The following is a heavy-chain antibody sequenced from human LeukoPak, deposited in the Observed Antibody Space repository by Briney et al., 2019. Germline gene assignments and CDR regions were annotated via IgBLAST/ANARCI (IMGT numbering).Heavy chain of an antibody. CDR1: GYTFTSYG. CDR2: ISAYNGKT. CDR3: TRGALSGTTFLRY. J-gene: IGHJ4*02. Sequence: ASVTVSCKASGYTFTSYGINGVRPAPGQGLEWMGWISAYNGKTNYAQKPQGRVTLATDTSTTAAYLDVRSLTADDTPVEYCTRGALSGTTFLRYWRQGTLVSVPS. D-gene: IGHD1-14*01. V-gene: IGHV1-18*01.